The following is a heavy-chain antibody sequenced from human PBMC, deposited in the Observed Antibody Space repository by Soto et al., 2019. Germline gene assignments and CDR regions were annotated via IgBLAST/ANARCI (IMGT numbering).Heavy chain of an antibody. CDR3: AGSKTAATGEYFQH. V-gene: IGHV5-51*01. D-gene: IGHD2-15*01. J-gene: IGHJ1*01. CDR2: INPGDYET. Sequence: GESLKISCKGSGYSFTNFWIGWVRQMPGKGLEWIGIINPGDYETTYSPSFQGQVTISADKSISTAYLQWSSLKASDTAMYYCAGSKTAATGEYFQHWGQGTLVTVSS. CDR1: GYSFTNFW.